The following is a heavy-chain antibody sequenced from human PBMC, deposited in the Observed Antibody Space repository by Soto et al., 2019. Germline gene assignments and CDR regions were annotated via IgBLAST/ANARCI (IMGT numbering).Heavy chain of an antibody. D-gene: IGHD5-12*01. J-gene: IGHJ6*02. CDR2: IYYSGST. Sequence: QLQLQESGPGLVKPSETLSLTCTVSGGSISSSSYYWGWIRQPPGKGLEWIGSIYYSGSTYYNPSLNSRFXXSXDXLKNHFSLKLSSVTAADTAVYYCARLLRHNYYGMDVWGQGTTVTVSS. V-gene: IGHV4-39*01. CDR3: ARLLRHNYYGMDV. CDR1: GGSISSSSYY.